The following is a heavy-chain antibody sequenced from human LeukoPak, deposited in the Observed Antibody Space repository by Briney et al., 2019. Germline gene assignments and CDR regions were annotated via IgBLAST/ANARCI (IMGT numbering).Heavy chain of an antibody. CDR1: EFTFSTYR. D-gene: IGHD1-26*01. CDR2: ISSSSSLM. V-gene: IGHV3-48*02. Sequence: GGSLRLSCAASEFTFSTYRMNWVRQAPGKGLDWISYISSSSSLMYYADSVKGRFTISRDNAKNSLYLQMHSLRDEDTAVYYCASGRGQVGATDFWGQGTLVTVSS. J-gene: IGHJ4*02. CDR3: ASGRGQVGATDF.